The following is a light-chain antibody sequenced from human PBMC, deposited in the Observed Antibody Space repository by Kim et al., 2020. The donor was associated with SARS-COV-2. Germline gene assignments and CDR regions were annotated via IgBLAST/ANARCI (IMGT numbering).Light chain of an antibody. CDR3: LQHNSFPWR. J-gene: IGKJ1*01. CDR1: QGIRND. Sequence: DIQMTQSPSSLSASVGDRVTITCRASQGIRNDLDWYQQKPGKAPKRLIYAASSLQSGVPSRFSGSGSGTEFTLTISSLQPEDFATYYCLQHNSFPWRFGQGTKVDIK. V-gene: IGKV1-17*01. CDR2: AAS.